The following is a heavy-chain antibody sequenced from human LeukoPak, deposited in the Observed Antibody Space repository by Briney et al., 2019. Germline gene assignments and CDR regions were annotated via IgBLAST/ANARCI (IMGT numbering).Heavy chain of an antibody. CDR1: GSSFTNYW. J-gene: IGHJ4*02. CDR2: IYTVNTDV. Sequence: GESLDISCQASGSSFTNYWIVGLRHMHGRGREWMGIIYTVNTDVRSSPSFRGRVTISADKSVNPTYMQWSSLNVSDIAMYYCARFQENHDIVTGYFTFWGQGTLVTVSS. V-gene: IGHV5-51*01. CDR3: ARFQENHDIVTGYFTF. D-gene: IGHD3-9*01.